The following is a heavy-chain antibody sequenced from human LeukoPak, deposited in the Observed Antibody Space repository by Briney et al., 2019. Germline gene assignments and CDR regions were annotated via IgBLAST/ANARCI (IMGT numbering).Heavy chain of an antibody. J-gene: IGHJ6*02. CDR1: GFTFSSYS. CDR3: ARGVVAAYYYYGMDV. CDR2: ISTSSSYM. V-gene: IGHV3-21*01. Sequence: GRSLRLSCAASGFTFSSYSMNWVRQAPGKGLEWVSSISTSSSYMYYADSVKGRFTISRDNAKNSLYLQMNSLRAEDTAVYYCARGVVAAYYYYGMDVWGQGTTVTVSS. D-gene: IGHD2-15*01.